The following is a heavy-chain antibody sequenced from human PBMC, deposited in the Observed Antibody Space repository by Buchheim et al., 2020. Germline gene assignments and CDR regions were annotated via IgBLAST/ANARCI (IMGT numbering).Heavy chain of an antibody. CDR3: ARATSYSSSPLDY. V-gene: IGHV4-59*01. Sequence: QVQLQESGPGLVKPSETLSLTCTVSGGSISSYYWSWIRQPPGKGLEWIGYIYYSGSTNYNPSLKSRVTISVDTSKNQFSLKLSSVTAADTAVYYCARATSYSSSPLDYWGQGTL. J-gene: IGHJ4*02. CDR2: IYYSGST. CDR1: GGSISSYY. D-gene: IGHD6-6*01.